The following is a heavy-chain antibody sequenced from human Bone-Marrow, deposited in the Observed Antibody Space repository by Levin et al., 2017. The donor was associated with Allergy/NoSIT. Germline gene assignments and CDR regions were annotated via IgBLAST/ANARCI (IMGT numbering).Heavy chain of an antibody. J-gene: IGHJ4*02. CDR2: INPNSGGT. V-gene: IGHV1-2*02. Sequence: GESLKISCKASGYTFTGYYMHWVRQAPGQGLEWMGWINPNSGGTNYAQKFQGRVTMTRDTSISTAYMELSRLRSDDTAVYYCATSKVEDFDYWGQGTLVTVSS. D-gene: IGHD2-15*01. CDR3: ATSKVEDFDY. CDR1: GYTFTGYY.